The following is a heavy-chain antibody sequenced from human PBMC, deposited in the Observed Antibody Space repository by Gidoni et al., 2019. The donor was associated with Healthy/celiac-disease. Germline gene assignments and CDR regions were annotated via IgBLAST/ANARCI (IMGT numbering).Heavy chain of an antibody. CDR2: IYYSGST. Sequence: QLQLQESGPGLVKPSETLSLTCTVSGGSISSSSYYWGWIRQPPGKGLEWIGSIYYSGSTYYNPSLKSRVTISVDTSKNQFSLKLSSVTAADTAVYYCARDTVEMATIRYFDYWGQGTLVTVSS. D-gene: IGHD5-12*01. V-gene: IGHV4-39*02. J-gene: IGHJ4*02. CDR3: ARDTVEMATIRYFDY. CDR1: GGSISSSSYY.